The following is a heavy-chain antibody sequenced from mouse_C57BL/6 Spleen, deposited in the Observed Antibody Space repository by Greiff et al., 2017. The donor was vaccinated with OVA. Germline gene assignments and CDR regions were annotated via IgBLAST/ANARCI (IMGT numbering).Heavy chain of an antibody. V-gene: IGHV5-6*01. J-gene: IGHJ2*01. CDR1: GFTFSSYG. CDR3: ARQYGHYYGSSYEGFFDY. D-gene: IGHD1-1*01. Sequence: EVMLVESGGDLVKPGGSLKLSCAASGFTFSSYGMSWVRQTPDQRLEWVATISSGGSYTYYPYSVKGRITISRDNAKNTLYLQMSSLKSEDTAVYYCARQYGHYYGSSYEGFFDYWGQGTTLTVSS. CDR2: ISSGGSYT.